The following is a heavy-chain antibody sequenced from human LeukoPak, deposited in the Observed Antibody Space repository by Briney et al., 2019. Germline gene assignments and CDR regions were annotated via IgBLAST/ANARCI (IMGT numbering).Heavy chain of an antibody. Sequence: SETLSLTCAVYGGSFSGYYWSWIRQPPGKGLNWIGEINHSGSTNYNPSLKSRVTISVDTSKNQLSLKLSSVTAADTAVYYSARVGYSYGLKTYNWFDPWGQGTLVTVSS. J-gene: IGHJ5*02. CDR3: ARVGYSYGLKTYNWFDP. D-gene: IGHD5-18*01. V-gene: IGHV4-34*01. CDR2: INHSGST. CDR1: GGSFSGYY.